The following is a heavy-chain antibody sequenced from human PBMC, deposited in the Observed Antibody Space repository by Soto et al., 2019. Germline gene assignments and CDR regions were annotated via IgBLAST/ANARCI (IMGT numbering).Heavy chain of an antibody. D-gene: IGHD3-10*01. CDR1: GGSISSSSYY. J-gene: IGHJ5*02. Sequence: SETLSLTCSVSGGSISSSSYYWGWIRQPPGKGLEWIGSIYYGGSTYYNPSLKSRLTISVDTSKNQFSLKLSSVTAADTAVYYCARPYYYGSGSYYKYNWFDPWGQGTLVTVSS. CDR3: ARPYYYGSGSYYKYNWFDP. CDR2: IYYGGST. V-gene: IGHV4-39*01.